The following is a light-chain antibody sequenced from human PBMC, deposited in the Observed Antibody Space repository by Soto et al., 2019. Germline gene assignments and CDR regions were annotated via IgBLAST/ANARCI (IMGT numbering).Light chain of an antibody. V-gene: IGKV3-20*01. CDR2: RAS. CDR1: QSVTSSY. J-gene: IGKJ1*01. Sequence: EIVLTQSPGTPSLYPGESATLSCRASQSVTSSYIAWYQQKPGQAPRLLIYRASTRATGIPDRFSGSGSGTDFTLTIIRLEPEDFAVYYCQQYGTTLWTFGQGTKVDIK. CDR3: QQYGTTLWT.